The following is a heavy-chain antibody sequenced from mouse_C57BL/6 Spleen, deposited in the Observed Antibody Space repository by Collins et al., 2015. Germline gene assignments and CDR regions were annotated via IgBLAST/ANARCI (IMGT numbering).Heavy chain of an antibody. CDR1: GYTFTTYG. Sequence: QIQLVQSGPELKKPGETVKISCKASGYTFTTYGMSWVKQAPGKGLKWMGWINTYSGVPTYADDFKGRFAFSLETSASTAYLQINNLKNEDTATYFCARRGITTVVATDYWGQGTTLTVSS. CDR3: ARRGITTVVATDY. V-gene: IGHV9-3*01. CDR2: INTYSGVP. J-gene: IGHJ2*01. D-gene: IGHD1-1*01.